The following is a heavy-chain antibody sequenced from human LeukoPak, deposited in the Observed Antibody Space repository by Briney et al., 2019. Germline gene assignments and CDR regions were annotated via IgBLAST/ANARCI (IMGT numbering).Heavy chain of an antibody. CDR3: ARYGSSLFDY. CDR2: IYYSGST. Sequence: SETLSLTCTVSGGSISSYYWSWIRQPPGKGLEWIGYIYYSGSTNYNPSLKSRVTISVDTSKNQFSLKLSSVTAADTAVYYCARYGSSLFDYWGQGTLVTVSS. J-gene: IGHJ4*02. CDR1: GGSISSYY. D-gene: IGHD6-13*01. V-gene: IGHV4-59*01.